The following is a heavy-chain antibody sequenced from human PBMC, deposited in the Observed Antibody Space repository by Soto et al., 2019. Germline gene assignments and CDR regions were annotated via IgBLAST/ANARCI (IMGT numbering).Heavy chain of an antibody. J-gene: IGHJ2*01. CDR1: GFTFSSYS. CDR2: ISSSATTT. CDR3: ARAYMNSWYFDL. Sequence: GGSLRLSCAASGFTFSSYSMNWVRQALGKGLEWVSDISSSATTTSYANPVKGRFTISRDDAKNSLYLQMNSLRAEDTALYYCARAYMNSWYFDLWGRGTLVTVSS. D-gene: IGHD1-20*01. V-gene: IGHV3-48*01.